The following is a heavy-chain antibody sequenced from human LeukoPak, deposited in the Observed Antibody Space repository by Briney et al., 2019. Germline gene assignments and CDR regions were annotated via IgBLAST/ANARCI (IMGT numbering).Heavy chain of an antibody. V-gene: IGHV3-30*04. CDR2: ISYDGSNK. J-gene: IGHJ5*02. D-gene: IGHD1-7*01. CDR3: ARDVYNWNSYWFDP. CDR1: GFTFSSYA. Sequence: GGSLRLSCAASGFTFSSYAMHWVRQAPGKGLEWVAVISYDGSNKYYADSVKGRFTISRDNSKNTLYLQMNSLRAEDTAVYYCARDVYNWNSYWFDPWGQGTLVTVSS.